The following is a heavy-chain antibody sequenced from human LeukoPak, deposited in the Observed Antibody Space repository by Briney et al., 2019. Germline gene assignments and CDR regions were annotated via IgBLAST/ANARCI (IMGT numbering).Heavy chain of an antibody. V-gene: IGHV3-23*01. CDR2: ISGSGGST. J-gene: IGHJ4*02. CDR3: AKDSANMVRGSFDY. D-gene: IGHD3-10*01. Sequence: PGGSLRLSCAASGFTFSSYGMSWVRQAPGKGLEWVSAISGSGGSTYYADSVKGRFTISRDNSKNTLYLQMNSLRAEDTAVYYCAKDSANMVRGSFDYWGQGTLVTVSS. CDR1: GFTFSSYG.